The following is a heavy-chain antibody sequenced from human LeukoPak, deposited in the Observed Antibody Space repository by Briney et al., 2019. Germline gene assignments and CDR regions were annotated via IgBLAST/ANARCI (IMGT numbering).Heavy chain of an antibody. D-gene: IGHD3-3*01. J-gene: IGHJ5*02. V-gene: IGHV1-8*03. CDR1: GYTFTSYD. CDR3: ARQKSRRITIFGVVINHWFDP. Sequence: GASVKVSCKASGYTFTSYDINWVRQATGQGLEWMGWKNPNSGNTGYAQKFQGRVTITRNTSISTAYMELSSLRSEDTAVYYCARQKSRRITIFGVVINHWFDPWGQGTLVTVSS. CDR2: KNPNSGNT.